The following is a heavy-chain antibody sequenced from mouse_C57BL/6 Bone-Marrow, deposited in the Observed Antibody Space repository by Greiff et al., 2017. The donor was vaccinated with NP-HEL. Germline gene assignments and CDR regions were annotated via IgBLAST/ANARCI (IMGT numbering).Heavy chain of an antibody. CDR3: ARSDGYYVYFDV. V-gene: IGHV8-12*01. CDR1: GFSLSTSGMG. Sequence: QVTLKESGPGILQSSQSLSLSCSFSGFSLSTSGMGVSWIRQPSGHGLDWLAHLYWDDDKRYNPSLNSRPTISKDPSRNHVFLKITRVDTADTATYYCARSDGYYVYFDVWGTGTTVTVSS. J-gene: IGHJ1*03. CDR2: LYWDDDK. D-gene: IGHD2-3*01.